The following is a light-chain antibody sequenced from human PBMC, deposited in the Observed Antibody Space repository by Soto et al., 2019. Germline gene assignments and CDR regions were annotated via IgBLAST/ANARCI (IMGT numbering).Light chain of an antibody. CDR3: SAWDDGHNVLYV. J-gene: IGLJ1*01. Sequence: QSALTQPPSVSGTPGQRVTVSCSGGRSNIGSNTVHWYQQLPGAAPKLLIYRDNQRPSGVPDRFAASKSGTSASLAISGLQSDDVGDYYYSAWDDGHNVLYVVGTWPKVTVL. CDR2: RDN. V-gene: IGLV1-44*01. CDR1: RSNIGSNT.